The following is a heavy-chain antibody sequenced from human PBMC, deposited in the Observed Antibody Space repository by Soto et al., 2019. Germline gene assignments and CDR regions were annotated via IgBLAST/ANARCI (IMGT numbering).Heavy chain of an antibody. CDR1: GDSVSSNSAA. D-gene: IGHD3-22*01. CDR2: TYYRSKWYN. CDR3: ARVKTYYYDSSGYYYADAFDI. V-gene: IGHV6-1*01. J-gene: IGHJ3*02. Sequence: SQTLSLTCVISGDSVSSNSAAWNWIRQSPSRGLEWLGRTYYRSKWYNDYAVSVKSRITINPDTSKNQFSLQLNSVTPEDTAVYYCARVKTYYYDSSGYYYADAFDIWGQGTMVTVSS.